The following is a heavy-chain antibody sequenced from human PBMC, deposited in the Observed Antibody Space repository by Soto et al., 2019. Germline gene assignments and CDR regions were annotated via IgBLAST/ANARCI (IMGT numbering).Heavy chain of an antibody. CDR1: GFTFSSYG. D-gene: IGHD3-16*01. Sequence: QVQLVESGGGVVQPGRSLRLSCAASGFTFSSYGMHWVRQAPGKGLEWVAVISYDGSNKYYADSVKGRFTISRDNSKNTLYLQMNSPRAEDTAVYYCAKDLLPRKVFWGGGGYYYYGMDVWGQGTTVTVSS. CDR3: AKDLLPRKVFWGGGGYYYYGMDV. J-gene: IGHJ6*02. V-gene: IGHV3-30*18. CDR2: ISYDGSNK.